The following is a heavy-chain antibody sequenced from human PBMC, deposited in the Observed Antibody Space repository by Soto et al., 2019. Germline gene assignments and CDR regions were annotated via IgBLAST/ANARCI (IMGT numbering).Heavy chain of an antibody. V-gene: IGHV4-39*01. J-gene: IGHJ4*02. CDR1: GGSISSSSYY. CDR3: ARHRDYYDGSGYYYPHTFDY. D-gene: IGHD3-22*01. Sequence: SDTLSLTCTVSGGSISSSSYYWGWIRQPPGKGLEWIGSIYYSGSTYYNPSLKSRVTISVDTSKNQFSLKLSSVTAADTAVYYCARHRDYYDGSGYYYPHTFDYWGQGTLVTVSS. CDR2: IYYSGST.